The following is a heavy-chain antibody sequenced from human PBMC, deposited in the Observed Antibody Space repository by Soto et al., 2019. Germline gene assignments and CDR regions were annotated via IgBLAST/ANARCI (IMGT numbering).Heavy chain of an antibody. CDR2: MNPNSGST. V-gene: IGHV1-8*01. CDR3: ARDSSSSYYYYGMDV. J-gene: IGHJ6*02. Sequence: QVQLVQSGAEVKKPGASVKVSCKASGYTFTSYDINWVRQATGQGLEWMGWMNPNSGSTGYAQKFQGRVTMTRNTSISTAYMELSSLRSEDTAVYYCARDSSSSYYYYGMDVWGQGTTVTVSS. D-gene: IGHD6-6*01. CDR1: GYTFTSYD.